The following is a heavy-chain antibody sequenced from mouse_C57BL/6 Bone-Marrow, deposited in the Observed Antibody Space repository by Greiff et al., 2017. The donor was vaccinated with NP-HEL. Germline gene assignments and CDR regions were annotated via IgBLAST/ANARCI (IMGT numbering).Heavy chain of an antibody. CDR2: IYPGDGDT. CDR3: AIITTVVARGDY. Sequence: QVQLQQSGPELVKPGASVKISCKASGYAFSSSWMNWVKQRPGKGLEWIGRIYPGDGDTNYNGKFKGKATLTADKSSSTAYMQLSSLTSEDSAVYFCAIITTVVARGDYWGQGTTLTVSS. CDR1: GYAFSSSW. D-gene: IGHD1-1*01. J-gene: IGHJ2*01. V-gene: IGHV1-82*01.